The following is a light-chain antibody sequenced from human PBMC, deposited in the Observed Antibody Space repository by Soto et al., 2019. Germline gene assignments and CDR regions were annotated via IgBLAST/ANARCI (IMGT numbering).Light chain of an antibody. Sequence: SYELTQPPSVSVAPGQTASITCAGNNIGIKSVHWYQQRPGQAPVLVVYDDSARPSGIPGRFSGSNSENTATLTISRVEAGDEADYYCQVWDSSSDAVVFGGGTKLTVL. V-gene: IGLV3-21*02. CDR1: NIGIKS. CDR2: DDS. J-gene: IGLJ2*01. CDR3: QVWDSSSDAVV.